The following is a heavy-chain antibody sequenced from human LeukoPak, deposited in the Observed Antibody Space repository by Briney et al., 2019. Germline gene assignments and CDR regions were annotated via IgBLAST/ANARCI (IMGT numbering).Heavy chain of an antibody. V-gene: IGHV4-4*07. Sequence: PSETLSLTCTVSGVSISSYHWSWIRQPAGKGLEWIGRVHTSGTTNYNPSLKSRVTMSVDTSKNQLSLMLTSVTAADTAVYYCARDGLYSYGYSYFDYWGQGTLVTVSS. CDR3: ARDGLYSYGYSYFDY. D-gene: IGHD5-18*01. CDR2: VHTSGTT. CDR1: GVSISSYH. J-gene: IGHJ4*02.